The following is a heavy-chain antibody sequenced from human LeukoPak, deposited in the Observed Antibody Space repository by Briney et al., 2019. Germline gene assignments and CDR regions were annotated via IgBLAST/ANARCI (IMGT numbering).Heavy chain of an antibody. CDR1: GITLSNYG. CDR3: AKRGVVIRVILVGFHKEAYYFDS. CDR2: ISDSGGRT. Sequence: GSLRLSCAVSGITLSNYGMSRVRQAPGKGLEWVAGISDSGGRTNYADSVKGRFTISRDNPKNTLYLQMNSLRAEDTAVYFCAKRGVVIRVILVGFHKEAYYFDSWGRGALVTVSS. D-gene: IGHD3-22*01. V-gene: IGHV3-23*01. J-gene: IGHJ4*02.